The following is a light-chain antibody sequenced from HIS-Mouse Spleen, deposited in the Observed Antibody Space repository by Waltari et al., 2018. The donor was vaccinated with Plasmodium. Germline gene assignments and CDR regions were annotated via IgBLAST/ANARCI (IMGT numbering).Light chain of an antibody. CDR1: QGISSY. CDR3: QQLNSYPLT. V-gene: IGKV1-9*01. Sequence: IQLTQPPSSLSASVGDRVTITCRARQGISSYLAWYQQKPGKAPKLLIYAASTFQSGVPSSFSGSGSGTEFTLTISSLQPEDFATYYCQQLNSYPLTFGGGTKVEIK. CDR2: AAS. J-gene: IGKJ4*01.